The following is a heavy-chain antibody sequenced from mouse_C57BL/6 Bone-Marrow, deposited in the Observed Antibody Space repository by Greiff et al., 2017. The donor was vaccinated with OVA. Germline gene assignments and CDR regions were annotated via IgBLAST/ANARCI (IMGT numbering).Heavy chain of an antibody. V-gene: IGHV3-8*01. D-gene: IGHD3-3*01. Sequence: EVMLVESGPGLAKPSQTLSLTCSVSGYSITSDYWNWIRKFPGTELEYMGYISYSGGSYYKQPLKSRIAITRDTYKNQYYLQMNSVTTEDTDTYYCAREGPGMDYWGQGTSVTVSS. CDR2: ISYSGGS. CDR1: GYSITSDY. J-gene: IGHJ4*01. CDR3: AREGPGMDY.